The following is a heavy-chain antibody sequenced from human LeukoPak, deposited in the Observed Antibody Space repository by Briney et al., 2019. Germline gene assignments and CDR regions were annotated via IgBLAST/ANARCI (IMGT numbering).Heavy chain of an antibody. J-gene: IGHJ5*02. CDR3: AKGGSASHNWFDP. V-gene: IGHV3-30*02. D-gene: IGHD2-15*01. Sequence: PGGSLRLSCAASGFTFSDYGMHWVRQAPGKGLEWVAFIRNDGSNEYYPDPVKGRFTISRDNSRNMLYLQMNSLRPEDTAVYYCAKGGSASHNWFDPWGQGTLVTVSS. CDR1: GFTFSDYG. CDR2: IRNDGSNE.